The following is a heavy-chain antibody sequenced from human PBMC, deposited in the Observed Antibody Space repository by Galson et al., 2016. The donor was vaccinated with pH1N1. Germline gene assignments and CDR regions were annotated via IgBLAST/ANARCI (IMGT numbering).Heavy chain of an antibody. CDR1: GYSFTSYW. CDR2: IFPGDSDT. Sequence: QSGAEVKKPGESLKISCEASGYSFTSYWIGWVRQMPGKGLEWMGIIFPGDSDTRYSPSFQGQVTTPADKSINTAYLQWTSLKASDTAMYFCARQPNTMTTIDFWGQGTLVTVSS. V-gene: IGHV5-51*01. CDR3: ARQPNTMTTIDF. D-gene: IGHD3-3*01. J-gene: IGHJ4*02.